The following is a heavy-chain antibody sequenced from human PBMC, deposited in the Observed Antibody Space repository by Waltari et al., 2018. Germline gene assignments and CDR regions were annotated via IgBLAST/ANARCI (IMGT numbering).Heavy chain of an antibody. CDR2: IGGGPSNV. CDR3: VRDYYWSFDL. V-gene: IGHV3-48*01. Sequence: EVQLVESGGGLAQHGGSLRLSCADSRLTFMSYTMNWVRQAPGKGLGWVSYIGGGPSNVYYAYSVNGRFTISRDNAKNSLYRQMNTLRAEDTAVYYCVRDYYWSFDLWGRGTLVTVSS. J-gene: IGHJ2*01. CDR1: RLTFMSYT.